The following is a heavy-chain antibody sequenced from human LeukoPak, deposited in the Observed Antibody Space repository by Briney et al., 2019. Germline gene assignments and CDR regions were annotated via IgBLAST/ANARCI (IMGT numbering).Heavy chain of an antibody. Sequence: GGSLRLSCAASGFTFSDYYMSWIRQAPGKGLEWVSYISSSGSAIYYADSMKGRFTISRDNAKNSLYLQRNSLRAEDTAVYYCARARGSYAFDYWGQGTLVTVSS. CDR3: ARARGSYAFDY. CDR1: GFTFSDYY. V-gene: IGHV3-11*04. J-gene: IGHJ4*02. CDR2: ISSSGSAI. D-gene: IGHD1-26*01.